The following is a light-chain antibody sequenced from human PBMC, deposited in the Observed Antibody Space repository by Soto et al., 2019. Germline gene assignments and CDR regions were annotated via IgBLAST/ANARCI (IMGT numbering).Light chain of an antibody. CDR1: SSISSY. J-gene: IGKJ2*01. Sequence: DIQMTQSPSSLSASVGDRVTITCRASSSISSYLNWYQQKPAKAPKLLIYAASSLQSGVPSRFSGSRSGTDFTLAISSLQPVDFATYYCQQSYSTPYTFGQGTKLEIK. CDR2: AAS. V-gene: IGKV1-39*01. CDR3: QQSYSTPYT.